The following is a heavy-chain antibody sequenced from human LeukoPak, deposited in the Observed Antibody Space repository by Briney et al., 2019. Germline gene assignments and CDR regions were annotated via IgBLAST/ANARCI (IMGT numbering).Heavy chain of an antibody. Sequence: SETLSLTCTVSGGSISSNSYYWGWIRQPPGKNLEWIGSIFYSGSVYYNPSLKSRVTISVDTSRNQFSLRLSSVTAADTAVYYCARHKPPYGDYYYYYGMDVWGQGTTVTVSS. J-gene: IGHJ6*02. CDR3: ARHKPPYGDYYYYYGMDV. D-gene: IGHD4-17*01. CDR2: IFYSGSV. V-gene: IGHV4-39*01. CDR1: GGSISSNSYY.